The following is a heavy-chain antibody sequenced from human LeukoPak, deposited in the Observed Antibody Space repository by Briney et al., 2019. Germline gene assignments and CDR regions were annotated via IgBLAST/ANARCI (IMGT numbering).Heavy chain of an antibody. CDR1: GGSINSNSYY. Sequence: SETLSLTCAVSGGSINSNSYYWGWIRQPPGKGLEWIGSIYYSGSTYYNPSLKSRVTISVDTSKNQFSLKLSSVTAADTAVYYCARVWSSGYYEEDYWGQGTLVTVSS. CDR3: ARVWSSGYYEEDY. J-gene: IGHJ4*02. CDR2: IYYSGST. D-gene: IGHD3-22*01. V-gene: IGHV4-39*07.